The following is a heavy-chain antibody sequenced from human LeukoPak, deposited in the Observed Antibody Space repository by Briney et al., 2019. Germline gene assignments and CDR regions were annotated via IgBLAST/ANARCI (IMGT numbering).Heavy chain of an antibody. V-gene: IGHV4-59*08. CDR2: IYYSGST. D-gene: IGHD3-10*01. CDR3: ARLPSSYGSGVSRAFDI. J-gene: IGHJ3*02. Sequence: SETLSLTCTVSGGSISSYYWSWIRQPPWKGLEWIGYIYYSGSTNYNPSLKSRVTISVDTSKNQFSLKLSSVTAADTAVYYCARLPSSYGSGVSRAFDIWGQGTMVTVSS. CDR1: GGSISSYY.